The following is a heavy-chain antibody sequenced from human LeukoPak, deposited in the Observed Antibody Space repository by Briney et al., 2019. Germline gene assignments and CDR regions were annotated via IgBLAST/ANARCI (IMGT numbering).Heavy chain of an antibody. CDR1: GGTFSSYA. Sequence: SVKVSCKASGGTFSSYAISWVRQAPGQGLEWMGGIIPIFGTANYAQKFQGRVTITADESTSTAYMELRSLRSDDTAVYYCARDHYYDSSGQGAFDIWGQGTMVTVSS. D-gene: IGHD3-22*01. CDR3: ARDHYYDSSGQGAFDI. V-gene: IGHV1-69*13. J-gene: IGHJ3*02. CDR2: IIPIFGTA.